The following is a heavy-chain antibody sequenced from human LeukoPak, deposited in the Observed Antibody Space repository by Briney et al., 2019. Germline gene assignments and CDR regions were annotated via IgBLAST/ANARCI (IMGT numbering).Heavy chain of an antibody. J-gene: IGHJ3*02. D-gene: IGHD3-10*01. CDR2: IYYSGST. CDR1: GGSISSGGYY. CDR3: AGRYYGSGSYTQDAFDI. V-gene: IGHV4-31*03. Sequence: SETLPLTCTVSGGSISSGGYYWSWIRQHPGKGLEWIGYIYYSGSTDYNPSLKSRVTISVDTSKNQFSLKLSSVTAADTAVYYCAGRYYGSGSYTQDAFDIWGQGTMVTVSS.